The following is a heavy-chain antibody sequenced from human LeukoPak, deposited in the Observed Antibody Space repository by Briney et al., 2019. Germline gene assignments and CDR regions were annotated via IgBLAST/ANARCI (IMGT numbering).Heavy chain of an antibody. V-gene: IGHV4-34*01. D-gene: IGHD3-3*01. Sequence: SETLSLTCAVYGGSFSGYYWSWIRQPPGKGLEWIGEINHSGSTNYNPSLKSRVTISVDTSKNQFSLKLSSVTAADTAVYYCARRTRARRDFWSGYFLMGGDNWFDPWGQGTLVTVSS. CDR1: GGSFSGYY. J-gene: IGHJ5*02. CDR3: ARRTRARRDFWSGYFLMGGDNWFDP. CDR2: INHSGST.